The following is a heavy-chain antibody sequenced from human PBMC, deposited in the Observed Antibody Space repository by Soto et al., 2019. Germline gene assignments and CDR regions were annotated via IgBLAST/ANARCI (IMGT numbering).Heavy chain of an antibody. V-gene: IGHV3-23*01. CDR1: GFTFSSYA. J-gene: IGHJ6*03. D-gene: IGHD3-10*01. CDR3: AKYQGLLWFGELEGYYYYYYMDV. Sequence: GGSLRLSCAASGFTFSSYAMSCVRQAPGKGLEWVSAISGSGGSTYYADSVKGRFTISRDNSKNTLYLQMNSLRAEDTAVYYCAKYQGLLWFGELEGYYYYYYMDVWGKGTTLTVSS. CDR2: ISGSGGST.